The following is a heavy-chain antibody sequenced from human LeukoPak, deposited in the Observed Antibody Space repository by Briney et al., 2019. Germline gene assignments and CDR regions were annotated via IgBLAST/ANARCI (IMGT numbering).Heavy chain of an antibody. V-gene: IGHV4-59*01. D-gene: IGHD5-12*01. CDR3: ARGGYTLDY. CDR2: IYYTGNT. CDR1: GASIRSYY. Sequence: SETLSLTCTVSGASIRSYYWSWIRQPPGKGLEWIGYIYYTGNTDYNPSLKSRVTISVDTSKNQFSLKLSSVTAADTAVYYCARGGYTLDYWGQGTLVTVSS. J-gene: IGHJ4*02.